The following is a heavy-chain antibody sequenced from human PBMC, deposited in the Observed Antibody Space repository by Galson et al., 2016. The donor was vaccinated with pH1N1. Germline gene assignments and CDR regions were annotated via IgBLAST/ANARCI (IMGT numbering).Heavy chain of an antibody. V-gene: IGHV3-48*04. CDR1: GFTFSSWH. D-gene: IGHD4-23*01. CDR3: ARPGNYDGDRRGAFDL. CDR2: ITCTSATI. J-gene: IGHJ3*01. Sequence: SLRLSCAASGFTFSSWHMDWVRQAPGEGLEWISFITCTSATIYYADSVKGRFTVSRDNAKNSLYLQMNSLRAEDTAVYYYARPGNYDGDRRGAFDLWGQGTMVAVSP.